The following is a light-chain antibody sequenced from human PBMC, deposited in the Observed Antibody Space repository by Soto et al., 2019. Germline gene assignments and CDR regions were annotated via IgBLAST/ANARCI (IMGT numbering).Light chain of an antibody. Sequence: QSALTQPASVSGSPGQSITISCTGTSSDVGSYNYVSWYQQLPGTAPKLLIYRNNQRPSGVPDRFSGSKSGTSASLAISGLRSEDEADYYCAAWDDSLSGFYVFGTGTKLTVL. CDR3: AAWDDSLSGFYV. J-gene: IGLJ1*01. CDR1: SSDVGSYNY. CDR2: RNN. V-gene: IGLV1-47*01.